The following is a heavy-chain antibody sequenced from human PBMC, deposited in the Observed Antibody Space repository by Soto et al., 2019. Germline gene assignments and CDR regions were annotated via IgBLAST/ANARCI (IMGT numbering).Heavy chain of an antibody. V-gene: IGHV4-34*01. Sequence: QVQLQQWGAGLLKPSETLSLTCAAYGGSFSSYYWSRIRQPPGKGLEWIGQINHYGSTEYNPSLKSRVTISVDTSKNHFSLRLSSVTAADTAMYYCATHGSSTSCYYTFDPWGQGTLVTVSS. CDR3: ATHGSSTSCYYTFDP. CDR2: INHYGST. J-gene: IGHJ5*02. CDR1: GGSFSSYY. D-gene: IGHD2-2*01.